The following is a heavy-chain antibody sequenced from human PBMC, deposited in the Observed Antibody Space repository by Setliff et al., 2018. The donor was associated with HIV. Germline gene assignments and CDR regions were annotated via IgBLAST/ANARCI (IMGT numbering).Heavy chain of an antibody. D-gene: IGHD6-19*01. J-gene: IGHJ5*02. Sequence: PSETLSLTCTVSGDSITSGHFYWGWIRQAPGKGLEWIGNILDGRVTFFNPSRRGRVTISVDASKNQVSLNLRSVTAADSAVYHCARPHSGRGGGAYFDPWGQGILVTVSS. CDR3: ARPHSGRGGGAYFDP. CDR2: ILDGRVT. V-gene: IGHV4-39*01. CDR1: GDSITSGHFY.